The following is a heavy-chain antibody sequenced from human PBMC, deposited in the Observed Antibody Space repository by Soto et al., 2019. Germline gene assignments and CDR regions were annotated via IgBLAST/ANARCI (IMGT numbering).Heavy chain of an antibody. CDR2: INSDGSST. V-gene: IGHV3-74*01. J-gene: IGHJ4*02. Sequence: PGGSLRLSCAASGFTFSSYWMHWVRQAPGKGLVWVSRINSDGSSTSYADSVKGRFTISRDNAKNTLYLQMNSLRAEDTAVYYCARPDFWSGYYTDFYFDYWGQGTLVTVSS. CDR3: ARPDFWSGYYTDFYFDY. D-gene: IGHD3-3*01. CDR1: GFTFSSYW.